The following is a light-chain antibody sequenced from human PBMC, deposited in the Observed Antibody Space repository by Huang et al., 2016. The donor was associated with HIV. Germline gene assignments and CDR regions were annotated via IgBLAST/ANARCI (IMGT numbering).Light chain of an antibody. CDR1: QTVLYSLNKKNY. J-gene: IGKJ1*01. CDR3: LQYYSVPQT. Sequence: DIVMTQSPDSLAVSPGERATINCKSSQTVLYSLNKKNYLAWFQQKPGRPPKLLIYWATTRESGVPDRFSGSGSVTDVTLTINNLQAEDVAVYFCLQYYSVPQTFGHGTKVEIK. CDR2: WAT. V-gene: IGKV4-1*01.